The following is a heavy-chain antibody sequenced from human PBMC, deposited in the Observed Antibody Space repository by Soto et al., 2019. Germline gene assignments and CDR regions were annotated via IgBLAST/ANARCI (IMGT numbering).Heavy chain of an antibody. CDR2: IYPGDSDT. CDR1: GYSFTSYW. Sequence: GESLKISCQGSGYSFTSYWIGWVRQMPGKGLEWLGIIYPGDSDTRYSPSFQGQVTISADKSISTAYLQWSSLKASDTAMYYCARHLYSSGWAPTSFYYGMDVWGQGTTVTVSS. J-gene: IGHJ6*02. V-gene: IGHV5-51*01. CDR3: ARHLYSSGWAPTSFYYGMDV. D-gene: IGHD6-19*01.